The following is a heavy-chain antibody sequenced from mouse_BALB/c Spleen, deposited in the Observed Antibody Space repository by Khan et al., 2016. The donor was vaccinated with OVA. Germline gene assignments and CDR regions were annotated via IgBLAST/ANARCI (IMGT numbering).Heavy chain of an antibody. D-gene: IGHD4-1*01. CDR2: INPYTGEP. V-gene: IGHV9-3-1*01. Sequence: QIQLVQSGPELKKPGETVKISCKASGYTFTIYGMNWVRQAPGKGLKWMGWINPYTGEPTYADDFKGRFALSSDTSASTAFMQMNSLKNEDSATYYCARVGYNGIRDYWGQGTSVTVSS. J-gene: IGHJ4*01. CDR3: ARVGYNGIRDY. CDR1: GYTFTIYG.